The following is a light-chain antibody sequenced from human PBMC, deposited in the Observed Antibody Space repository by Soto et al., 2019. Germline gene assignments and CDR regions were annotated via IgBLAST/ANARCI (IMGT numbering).Light chain of an antibody. CDR3: SSYTGSRTLV. J-gene: IGLJ1*01. CDR1: SSDFGDYDY. Sequence: QSVLTQPASVSGSPGQSITISCTGTSSDFGDYDYVSWYLQHPGKVPKLMIYEVSNQPSGVSNRFSGSKSGNTASLTISGLQAEDEADYYCSSYTGSRTLVFGTGTKGTVL. V-gene: IGLV2-14*01. CDR2: EVS.